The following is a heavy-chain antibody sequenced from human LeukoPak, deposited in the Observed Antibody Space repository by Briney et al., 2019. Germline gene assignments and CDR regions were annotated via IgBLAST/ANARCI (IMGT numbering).Heavy chain of an antibody. CDR1: GGSISSSSYS. CDR3: AREVATLQIDY. CDR2: IYYSGST. Sequence: PSETLSLTCTVSGGSISSSSYSWGWICQPPGKGLEWIGSIYYSGSTYYNPSLKSRVTISVDTSKNQFSLKLSSVTAADTAVYYCAREVATLQIDYWGQGTLVTVSS. V-gene: IGHV4-39*07. J-gene: IGHJ4*02. D-gene: IGHD5-12*01.